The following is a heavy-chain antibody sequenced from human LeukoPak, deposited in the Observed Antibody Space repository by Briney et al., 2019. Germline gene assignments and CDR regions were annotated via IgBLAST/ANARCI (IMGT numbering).Heavy chain of an antibody. J-gene: IGHJ3*01. CDR1: GFTFSSYA. Sequence: PGGSLRLSCAASGFTFSSYAITWVRQAPGKGLEWVSTVIDNGGFTYYADSVKGRFTISRDNSKGALYLQMNSLRVEDTAVYYCARDNWGTPNGIDGFDVWGQGTMVTVSS. CDR3: ARDNWGTPNGIDGFDV. CDR2: VIDNGGFT. D-gene: IGHD7-27*01. V-gene: IGHV3-23*01.